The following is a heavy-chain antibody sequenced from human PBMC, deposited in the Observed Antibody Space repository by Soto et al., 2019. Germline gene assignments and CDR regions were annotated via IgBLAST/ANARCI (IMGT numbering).Heavy chain of an antibody. J-gene: IGHJ2*01. CDR3: ARHKRWPQWFSDL. Sequence: GESLKISCKGSGYSFTSYWIGWVRQMPGKGLECMGIIYPGDSDTRYSPSFQGQVTISADKSISTAYLQWSSLKASDTAMYYCARHKRWPQWFSDLWGRGTLVTVSS. V-gene: IGHV5-51*01. CDR1: GYSFTSYW. CDR2: IYPGDSDT.